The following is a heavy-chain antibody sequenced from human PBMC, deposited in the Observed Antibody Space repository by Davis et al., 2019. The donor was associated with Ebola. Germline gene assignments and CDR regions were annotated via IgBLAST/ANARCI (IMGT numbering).Heavy chain of an antibody. CDR3: AGGTMVRGVYYYGMDV. CDR1: GYTFTSYD. J-gene: IGHJ6*02. CDR2: MNPNSGNT. V-gene: IGHV1-8*01. D-gene: IGHD3-10*01. Sequence: AASVKVSCKASGYTFTSYDINWVRQATGQGLEWMGWMNPNSGNTGYAQKFQGRVTMTTDTSTSTAYMELRSLRSDDTAVYYCAGGTMVRGVYYYGMDVWGQGTTVTVSS.